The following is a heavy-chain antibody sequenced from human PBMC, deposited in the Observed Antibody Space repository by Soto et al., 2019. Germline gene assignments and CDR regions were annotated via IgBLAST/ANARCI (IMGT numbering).Heavy chain of an antibody. Sequence: PSETLSLTCAVYGGSFSGYYWSWIRQPPGKGLEWIGEINHSGSTNYNPSLKSRVTISVDTSKNQFSLKLSSVTAADTAVYYCARVFRRIAAAGKVYYYGMDVCGQGTTLTVSS. V-gene: IGHV4-34*01. CDR3: ARVFRRIAAAGKVYYYGMDV. CDR2: INHSGST. J-gene: IGHJ6*02. CDR1: GGSFSGYY. D-gene: IGHD6-13*01.